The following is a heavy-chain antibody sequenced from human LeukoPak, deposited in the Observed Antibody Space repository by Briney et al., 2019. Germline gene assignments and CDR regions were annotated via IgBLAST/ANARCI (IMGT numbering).Heavy chain of an antibody. D-gene: IGHD3-16*01. CDR1: GYTFTSYG. CDR3: ARVVAWGASFDI. CDR2: ISAYNGNT. Sequence: GASVKVSCKASGYTFTSYGLSWVRQAPGQGLEWMGWISAYNGNTKYAQKLQGRVTMTTDISTSTAYMELWSLRSDDTAVYYCARVVAWGASFDIWGQGTMVTVSP. V-gene: IGHV1-18*01. J-gene: IGHJ3*02.